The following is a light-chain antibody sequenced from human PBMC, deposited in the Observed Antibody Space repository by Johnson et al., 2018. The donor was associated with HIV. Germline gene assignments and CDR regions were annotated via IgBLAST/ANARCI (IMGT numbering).Light chain of an antibody. CDR1: SSNIGNNY. J-gene: IGLJ1*01. CDR3: GTWDSSLSAYV. CDR2: ENN. Sequence: QSVLTQPPSVSAAPGQKVTISCSGSSSNIGNNYVSWYQQLPGTAPKLLIYENNKRPSGIPDRFSGSTSGTSATLGITGVQTGDEAVYYCGTWDSSLSAYVFGTGTKVTVL. V-gene: IGLV1-51*02.